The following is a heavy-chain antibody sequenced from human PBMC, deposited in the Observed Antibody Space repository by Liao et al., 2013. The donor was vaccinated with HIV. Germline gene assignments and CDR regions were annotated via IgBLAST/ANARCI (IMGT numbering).Heavy chain of an antibody. Sequence: QVQLQQWGAGLLKPSETLSLTCAVYGGSFSGYYWSWIRQSPGKGLEWIAEINDSGSTSYNPSLESRASIFVDTFREQFSLQLTSVTAADTAVYYCARPSLNWGWEDAFDIWGQGTMVTVSS. CDR1: GGSFSGYY. V-gene: IGHV4-34*01. CDR2: INDSGST. D-gene: IGHD7-27*01. CDR3: ARPSLNWGWEDAFDI. J-gene: IGHJ3*02.